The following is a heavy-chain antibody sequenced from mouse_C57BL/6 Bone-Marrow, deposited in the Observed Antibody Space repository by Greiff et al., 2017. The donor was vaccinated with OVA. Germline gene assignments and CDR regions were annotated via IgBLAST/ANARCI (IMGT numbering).Heavy chain of an antibody. CDR1: GYTFTDYY. D-gene: IGHD1-1*01. CDR3: ARDYYGSSYRGDY. J-gene: IGHJ2*01. Sequence: VQLQQSGPVLVKPGASVKMSCKASGYTFTDYYMNWVKQSHGKSLEWIGVINPYNGGTSYNQKFKGKATLTVDTSSSTAYMELNSLTSEDSAVYYCARDYYGSSYRGDYWGQGTTLTVSS. CDR2: INPYNGGT. V-gene: IGHV1-19*01.